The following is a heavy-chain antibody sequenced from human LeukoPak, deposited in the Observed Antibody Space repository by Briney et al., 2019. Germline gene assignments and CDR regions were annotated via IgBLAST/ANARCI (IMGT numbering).Heavy chain of an antibody. CDR2: ISTSSTI. V-gene: IGHV3-48*01. CDR1: GFTFSSYS. D-gene: IGHD6-6*01. CDR3: AKDEVPIAARPNPYYFDY. J-gene: IGHJ4*02. Sequence: GGSLRLSCAASGFTFSSYSMNWVRQAPGKGLEWVSYISTSSTIYYADSVKGRFTISRDNAKNSLYLQMNSLRAEDTAVYYCAKDEVPIAARPNPYYFDYWGQGTLVTVSS.